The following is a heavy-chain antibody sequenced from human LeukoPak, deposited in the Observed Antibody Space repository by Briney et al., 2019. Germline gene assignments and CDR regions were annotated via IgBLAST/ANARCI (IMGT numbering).Heavy chain of an antibody. CDR1: GVSISSYS. V-gene: IGHV4-59*08. CDR3: ARWDDSAWGFGN. CDR2: ISHSGTT. D-gene: IGHD6-19*01. Sequence: KPSETLSLTCIVSGVSISSYSWNWIRQSPGKGLEWVGYISHSGTTSYNPSLKSRVTISVDTSKNQLSLKLTSVTAADTAVYYCARWDDSAWGFGNWGPGTLVTVSS. J-gene: IGHJ4*02.